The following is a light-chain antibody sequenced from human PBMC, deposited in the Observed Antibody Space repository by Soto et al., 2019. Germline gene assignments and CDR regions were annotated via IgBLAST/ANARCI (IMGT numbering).Light chain of an antibody. V-gene: IGKV3-20*01. CDR3: QQYGGSAPWT. CDR2: GAS. Sequence: EIVLTQPPGPLSVSPGDRVTLSCRTSQTVNNNYLAWYQQKPGQAPRLLIYGASTPATGTPARFSGSGSGTHFPLTVSRLEPEDFAVYYCQQYGGSAPWTFGPGPKVDMK. J-gene: IGKJ1*01. CDR1: QTVNNNY.